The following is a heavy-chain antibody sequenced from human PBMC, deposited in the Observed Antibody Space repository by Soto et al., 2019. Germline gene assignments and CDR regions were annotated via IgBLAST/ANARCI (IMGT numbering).Heavy chain of an antibody. J-gene: IGHJ4*02. CDR2: IITIFGTA. V-gene: IGHV1-69*01. D-gene: IGHD2-21*02. CDR3: ASLTYCGGDCYPYLVDY. Sequence: QVQLVQSGAEVKKPGSSVKVSCKASGGTFSSYAISWVRQAPGQGLEWMGGIITIFGTANYAQKFQGRGTITADEFTSTAYMEMGSMRSEDTAVYYCASLTYCGGDCYPYLVDYWGQGTLVTVSS. CDR1: GGTFSSYA.